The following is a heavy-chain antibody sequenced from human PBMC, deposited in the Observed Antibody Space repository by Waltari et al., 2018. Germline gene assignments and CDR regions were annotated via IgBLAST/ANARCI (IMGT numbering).Heavy chain of an antibody. V-gene: IGHV3-7*01. CDR3: ARATYYYDNSGRGAFDI. J-gene: IGHJ3*02. Sequence: EGQLVESGGGFVQPGGSLRISCEAPGFSFTGCWLRWVRQAPGKGLEWVANIKQDGSEKNYVDSVKGRFTVSRDNAKKSLFLEMNSLRGEDTAVYYCARATYYYDNSGRGAFDIWGQGTRVTVSS. D-gene: IGHD3-22*01. CDR2: IKQDGSEK. CDR1: GFSFTGCW.